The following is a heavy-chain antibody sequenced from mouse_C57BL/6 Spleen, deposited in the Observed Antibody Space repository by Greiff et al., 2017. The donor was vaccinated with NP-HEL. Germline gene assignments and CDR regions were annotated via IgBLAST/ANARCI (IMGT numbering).Heavy chain of an antibody. CDR3: TRRDYYGRNYFDY. V-gene: IGHV1-15*01. CDR1: GYTFTDYE. J-gene: IGHJ2*01. Sequence: QVQLQQSGAELVRPGASVTLSCKASGYTFTDYEMHWVKQTPVHGLEWIGAIDPETGGTAYNQKFKGKAILTADKSSSTAYMELRSLTSEDSAVYYCTRRDYYGRNYFDYWGQGTTLTVSS. CDR2: IDPETGGT. D-gene: IGHD1-1*01.